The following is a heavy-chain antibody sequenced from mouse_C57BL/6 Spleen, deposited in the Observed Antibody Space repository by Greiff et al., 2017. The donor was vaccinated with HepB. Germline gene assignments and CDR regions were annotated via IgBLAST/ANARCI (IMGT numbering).Heavy chain of an antibody. J-gene: IGHJ2*01. CDR3: ARNGDDGPYYLDY. Sequence: VMLVESGPGLVAPSQSLSITCTVSGFSFTSYAISWVRQPPGKGLEWLGVIWTGGGTNYKSALKSRLSISKDNSKSQVVLKMNSLKTDDTARYYCARNGDDGPYYLDYWGQGTTLTVAS. CDR2: IWTGGGT. V-gene: IGHV2-9-1*01. D-gene: IGHD2-3*01. CDR1: GFSFTSYA.